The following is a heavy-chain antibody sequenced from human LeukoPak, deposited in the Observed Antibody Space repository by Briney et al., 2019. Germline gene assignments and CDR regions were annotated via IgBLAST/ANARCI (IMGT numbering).Heavy chain of an antibody. CDR2: IRYDGSNK. D-gene: IGHD3-22*01. V-gene: IGHV3-30*02. CDR3: AKDRTMIVVVILDY. CDR1: GFTFRSYG. J-gene: IGHJ4*02. Sequence: GGSLRLSCAASGFTFRSYGMHWVRQAPGKGLEWVAFIRYDGSNKYYVDSVKGRFTISRDNSKNTLYLQMNSLRAEDTAVYYCAKDRTMIVVVILDYWGQGTLVTVSS.